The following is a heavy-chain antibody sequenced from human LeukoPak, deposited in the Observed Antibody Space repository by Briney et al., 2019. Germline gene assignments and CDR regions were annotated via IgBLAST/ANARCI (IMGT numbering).Heavy chain of an antibody. CDR3: ARGTDTAMVTSYFDY. Sequence: SETLSLTCTVSGGSISSSSYYWGWIRQPPGKGLEWIGYIYHSGSTYYNPSLKSRVTISVDRSKNQFSLKLSSVTAADTAVYYCARGTDTAMVTSYFDYWGQGTLVTVSS. CDR2: IYHSGST. D-gene: IGHD5-18*01. J-gene: IGHJ4*02. V-gene: IGHV4-30-2*01. CDR1: GGSISSSSYY.